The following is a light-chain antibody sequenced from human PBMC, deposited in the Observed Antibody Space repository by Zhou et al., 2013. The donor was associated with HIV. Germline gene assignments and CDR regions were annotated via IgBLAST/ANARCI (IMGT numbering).Light chain of an antibody. CDR3: QQYGSSP. CDR2: AAS. J-gene: IGKJ4*01. Sequence: EIVLTQSPGTLSLSPGETTTLSCRASQIVSSSYVAWYLQKPGQAPRLLIYAASSRATGIPDRFSGSGSGTDFTLTISRLEPEDFAMYYCQQYGSSPFGGGTKVEIK. CDR1: QIVSSSY. V-gene: IGKV3-20*01.